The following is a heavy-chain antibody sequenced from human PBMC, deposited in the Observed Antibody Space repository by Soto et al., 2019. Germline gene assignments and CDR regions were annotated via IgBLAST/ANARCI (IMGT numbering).Heavy chain of an antibody. J-gene: IGHJ6*02. D-gene: IGHD3-3*01. V-gene: IGHV1-2*02. CDR3: ATGGGFYDFWSGYYPTDYYYGMDV. CDR2: INPNSGGT. CDR1: GYTFTGYY. Sequence: ASVKVSCKASGYTFTGYYMHWVRQAPGQGLEWMGWINPNSGGTNYAQKFQGRVTMTRDTSISTAYMELSRLRSDDTAVYYCATGGGFYDFWSGYYPTDYYYGMDVWGQGTKVPFSS.